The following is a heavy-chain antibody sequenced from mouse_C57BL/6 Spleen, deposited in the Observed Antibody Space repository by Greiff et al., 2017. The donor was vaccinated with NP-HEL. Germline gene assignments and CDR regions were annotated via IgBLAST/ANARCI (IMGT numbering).Heavy chain of an antibody. V-gene: IGHV5-4*01. CDR3: ARENYGNYGYFDV. D-gene: IGHD2-1*01. Sequence: EVKLVESGGGLVKPGGSLKLSCAASGFTFSSYAMSWVRQTPEKRLEWVATISDGGSYTYYPDNVKGRFTISRDNAKNNLYLQMSHLKSEDTAMYYCARENYGNYGYFDVWGTGTTVTVSS. CDR1: GFTFSSYA. J-gene: IGHJ1*03. CDR2: ISDGGSYT.